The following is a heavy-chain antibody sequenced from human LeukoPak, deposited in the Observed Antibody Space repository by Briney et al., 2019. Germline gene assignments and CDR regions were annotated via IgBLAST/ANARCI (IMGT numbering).Heavy chain of an antibody. D-gene: IGHD3-22*01. CDR2: ISWNSGSI. CDR1: GFTFDDYA. CDR3: AKDGQWLLRAYYFDY. Sequence: GGSLRLSCAASGFTFDDYAMHWVRQAPGKGLEWVSGISWNSGSIGYADSVKGRFTISGDNAKNSLYLQMNSLRAEDTALYYCAKDGQWLLRAYYFDYWGQGTLVTVSS. V-gene: IGHV3-9*01. J-gene: IGHJ4*02.